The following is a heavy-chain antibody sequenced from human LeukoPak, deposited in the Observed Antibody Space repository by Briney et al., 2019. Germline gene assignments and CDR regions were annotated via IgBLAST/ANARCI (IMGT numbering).Heavy chain of an antibody. CDR3: ARERDYYDSSGYYYYFDY. V-gene: IGHV4-59*01. CDR1: GGSISSYY. D-gene: IGHD3-22*01. Sequence: PSETLSLTCTVSGGSISSYYWSWIRQPPGKGLEWIGYIYYCGSTNYNPSLKSRVTISVDTSKNQFSLKLSSVTAADTAVYYCARERDYYDSSGYYYYFDYWGQGTLVTVSS. J-gene: IGHJ4*02. CDR2: IYYCGST.